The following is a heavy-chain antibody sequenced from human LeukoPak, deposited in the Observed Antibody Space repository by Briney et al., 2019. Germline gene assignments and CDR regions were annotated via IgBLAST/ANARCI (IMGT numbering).Heavy chain of an antibody. J-gene: IGHJ4*02. Sequence: SETLSLTCAVSGYSISSGRYWGWIRQPPGKGLEWIGSAFHSGSTYYNPPLKSRVTISVDTSKNQFSLNLRSVTAADTAVYYCARSLSTAGIDYWGQGTLVTVSS. CDR1: GYSISSGRY. CDR2: AFHSGST. D-gene: IGHD2-2*01. V-gene: IGHV4-38-2*01. CDR3: ARSLSTAGIDY.